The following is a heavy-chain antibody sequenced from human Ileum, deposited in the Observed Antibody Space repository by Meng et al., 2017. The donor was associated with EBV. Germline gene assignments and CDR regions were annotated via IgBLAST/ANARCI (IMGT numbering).Heavy chain of an antibody. CDR2: INHSGNT. CDR1: GGSFSGSY. Sequence: QGQLRTWAEGMCTPPEPLTPHCAVYGGSFSGSYWRWIRQPPGKGLEWIEEINHSGNTNYNPSLKSRVNISLDTSKNQFSLKLSSVTAADTAVYYCARYRLQNDYGDQLCYFDYLGQGTLVTVSS. J-gene: IGHJ4*02. D-gene: IGHD4-17*01. CDR3: ARYRLQNDYGDQLCYFDY. V-gene: IGHV4-34*01.